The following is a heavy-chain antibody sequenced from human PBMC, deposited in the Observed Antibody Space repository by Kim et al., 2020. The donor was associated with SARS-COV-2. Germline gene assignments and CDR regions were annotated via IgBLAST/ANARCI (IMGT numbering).Heavy chain of an antibody. V-gene: IGHV3-23*01. J-gene: IGHJ4*02. CDR3: AKDYDFWSGYPKPSFDY. D-gene: IGHD3-3*01. Sequence: VKGRFTSSRDNSKNTLYLQMNSLRAEDTAVYYCAKDYDFWSGYPKPSFDYWGQGTLVTVSS.